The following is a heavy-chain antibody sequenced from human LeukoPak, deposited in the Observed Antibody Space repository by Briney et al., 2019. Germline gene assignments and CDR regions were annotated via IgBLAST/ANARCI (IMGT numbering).Heavy chain of an antibody. V-gene: IGHV3-20*04. CDR2: VNWNGGST. J-gene: IGHJ4*02. CDR1: GFTFDDYG. Sequence: PGGSLRLSCAASGFTFDDYGMSWVRQAPGKGLEWVSIVNWNGGSTGYADSVKGRFTISRDNAKNSLYLQMNSLRAEDTALYYCVGEEGLCSGGSCYAYWGQGTLVTVSS. D-gene: IGHD2-15*01. CDR3: VGEEGLCSGGSCYAY.